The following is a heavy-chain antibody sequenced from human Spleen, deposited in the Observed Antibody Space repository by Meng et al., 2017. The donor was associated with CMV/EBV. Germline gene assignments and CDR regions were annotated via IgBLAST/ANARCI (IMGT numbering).Heavy chain of an antibody. CDR2: INPNTGVT. CDR1: GYTFTAYY. D-gene: IGHD4/OR15-4a*01. V-gene: IGHV1-2*02. J-gene: IGHJ6*02. CDR3: ARVSGANPGYGMDV. Sequence: ASVKVSCKASGYTFTAYYMHWLRQAPGQGLEWMAWINPNTGVTGYAQHPQGKVTMTRDTSISTAYMELSRLRSDDTAVYYCARVSGANPGYGMDVWGQGTTVTVSS.